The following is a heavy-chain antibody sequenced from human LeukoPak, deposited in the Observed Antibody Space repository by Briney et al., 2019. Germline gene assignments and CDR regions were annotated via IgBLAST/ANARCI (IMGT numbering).Heavy chain of an antibody. Sequence: ASVKVSCKASGGTFSSYAISWVRQAPGQGLEWMGWINTNTGNPTYAQGFTGRFVFSLDTSVSTAYLQISSLKAEDTAVYYCAREYYDILTGYYAIDAFDIWGQGTMVTVSS. J-gene: IGHJ3*02. D-gene: IGHD3-9*01. CDR2: INTNTGNP. CDR3: AREYYDILTGYYAIDAFDI. CDR1: GGTFSSYA. V-gene: IGHV7-4-1*02.